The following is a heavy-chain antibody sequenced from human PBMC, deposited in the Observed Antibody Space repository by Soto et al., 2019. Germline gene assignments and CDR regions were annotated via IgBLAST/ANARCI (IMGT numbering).Heavy chain of an antibody. CDR3: ARDGGDYDILTGYYYYYYYMDV. CDR1: GFTFSSYS. J-gene: IGHJ6*03. Sequence: GGSLRLSCAASGFTFSSYSMNWVRQAPGKGLEWVSYISSSSSTIYYADSVKGRFTISRDNAKNSLYLQMNSLRAEDTAVYYCARDGGDYDILTGYYYYYYYMDVWGKGTTVTVSS. D-gene: IGHD3-9*01. CDR2: ISSSSSTI. V-gene: IGHV3-48*01.